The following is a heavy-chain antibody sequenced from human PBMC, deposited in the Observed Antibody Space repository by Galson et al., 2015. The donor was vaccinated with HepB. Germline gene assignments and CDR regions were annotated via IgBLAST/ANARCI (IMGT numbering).Heavy chain of an antibody. D-gene: IGHD3-22*01. CDR2: IYTSGST. V-gene: IGHV4-4*07. J-gene: IGHJ4*02. Sequence: SETLSLTCTVSGGSISSYYWSWIRQPAGKGLEWIGRIYTSGSTNYNPSLKSRVTMSVDTSKNQFSLKLSSVTAADTAVYYCAREGGYDSSGYYETDYWGQGTLVTVSS. CDR1: GGSISSYY. CDR3: AREGGYDSSGYYETDY.